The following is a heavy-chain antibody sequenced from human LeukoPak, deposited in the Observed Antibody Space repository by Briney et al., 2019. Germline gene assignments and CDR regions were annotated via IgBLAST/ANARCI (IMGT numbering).Heavy chain of an antibody. CDR3: ARNSGD. V-gene: IGHV3-66*01. CDR1: GFPVRNNY. CDR2: IYSGGST. D-gene: IGHD3-10*01. J-gene: IGHJ4*02. Sequence: GSLRLFCSAPGFPVRNNYINWVPQAPGKGLEWVSVIYSGGSTYYADSVKGRFTISRDNSKNTLYLQMNSLRAEDTAVYYCARNSGDWGQGTLATVSS.